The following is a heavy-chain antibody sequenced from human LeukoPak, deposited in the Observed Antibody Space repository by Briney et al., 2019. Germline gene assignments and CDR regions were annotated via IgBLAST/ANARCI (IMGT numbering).Heavy chain of an antibody. CDR1: GGTFSSYA. D-gene: IGHD3-3*01. CDR3: ATHYDFWSGYYPKDYYYGMDV. CDR2: IIPIFGTA. V-gene: IGHV1-69*13. J-gene: IGHJ6*02. Sequence: SVKVSCKASGGTFSSYAISWVRQAPGQGLEWMGGIIPIFGTANYAQKFQGRVTITADESTSTAYMELRSLSSEDTAVYYCATHYDFWSGYYPKDYYYGMDVWGQGTTVTVSS.